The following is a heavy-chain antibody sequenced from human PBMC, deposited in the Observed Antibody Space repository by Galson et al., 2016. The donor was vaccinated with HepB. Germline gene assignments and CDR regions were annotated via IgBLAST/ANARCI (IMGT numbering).Heavy chain of an antibody. CDR1: GFSLPTTGMC. J-gene: IGHJ4*02. Sequence: PALVKPTQTLTLTCTFSGFSLPTTGMCVSWIRQPPAKALEWLALIDWEDDKYYSTPLKTRLTISKDTSENQVVLTMTNMDPVDTATYYCARKGRGGYGYEYYFDYWGQGTLVTVSS. D-gene: IGHD5-12*01. CDR3: ARKGRGGYGYEYYFDY. CDR2: IDWEDDK. V-gene: IGHV2-70*01.